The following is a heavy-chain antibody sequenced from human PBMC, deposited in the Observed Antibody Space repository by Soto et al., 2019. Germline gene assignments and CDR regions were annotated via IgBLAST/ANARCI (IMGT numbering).Heavy chain of an antibody. D-gene: IGHD6-13*01. CDR1: GGSISSYY. Sequence: QVQLQESGPGLVKPSETLSLTCTVSGGSISSYYWSWFRQPPGKGLEWIGYIYYSGSTNYNPSLKSRVTVSVATSKNQFSLKLGSVTAADTAVYYCARREAGNFDSWGQGTLVTASS. V-gene: IGHV4-59*01. CDR2: IYYSGST. J-gene: IGHJ4*02. CDR3: ARREAGNFDS.